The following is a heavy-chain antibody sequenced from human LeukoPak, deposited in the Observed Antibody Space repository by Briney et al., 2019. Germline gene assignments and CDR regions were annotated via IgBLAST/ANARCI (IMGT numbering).Heavy chain of an antibody. V-gene: IGHV4-59*01. CDR1: GGSISSYY. Sequence: PSETLSLTCTVSGGSISSYYWSWIRQPPGKGLEWIGYIYYSGSTNYNPSLKSRVTISVDTSKSQFSLKLSSVTAADTAVYYCAREEVVAATNAFDIWGQGTMVTVSS. J-gene: IGHJ3*02. CDR3: AREEVVAATNAFDI. D-gene: IGHD2-15*01. CDR2: IYYSGST.